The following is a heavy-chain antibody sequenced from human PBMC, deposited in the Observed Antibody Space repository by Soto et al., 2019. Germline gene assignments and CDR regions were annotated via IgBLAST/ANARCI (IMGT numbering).Heavy chain of an antibody. Sequence: SQTLCRTRAVCGAGIRSHYCNFIRRPPRKWLKWIGEVNHSGSTNYNPSLKSRVTISVDTSKNQFSLKLSSVTAADTSVYYDATFLGLRRQPRCTVYPATTVWG. D-gene: IGHD3-3*02. J-gene: IGHJ6*01. CDR1: GAGIRSHY. CDR3: ATFLGLRRQPRCTVYPATTV. V-gene: IGHV4-34*01. CDR2: VNHSGST.